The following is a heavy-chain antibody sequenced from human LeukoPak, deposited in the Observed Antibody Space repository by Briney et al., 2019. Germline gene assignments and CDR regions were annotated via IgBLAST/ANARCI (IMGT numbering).Heavy chain of an antibody. D-gene: IGHD6-13*01. V-gene: IGHV3-30*02. CDR1: GFTFSSYG. Sequence: GGSLRLSCAASGFTFSSYGMHWVRQAPGKGLEWVAFIRYDGSNKYYADSVKGRFTISRDNSKNTLYLQMNSLRAEDTAVYYCARGSSSSWGWGRAHYYMDVWGKGTTVTISS. CDR3: ARGSSSSWGWGRAHYYMDV. J-gene: IGHJ6*03. CDR2: IRYDGSNK.